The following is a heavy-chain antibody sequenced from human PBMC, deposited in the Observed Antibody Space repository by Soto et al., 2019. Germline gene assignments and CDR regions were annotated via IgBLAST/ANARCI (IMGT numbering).Heavy chain of an antibody. CDR3: ARALLGSSSCFSTLYGMAV. Sequence: SETLSLSCTVSGGSISSYYWSWIRQPPGKGLEWIGYIYYSGSTNYNPSLKSRVTISVDTSKNQFSLKLSSVTAADTAVYYCARALLGSSSCFSTLYGMAVWGQGTTVTVSS. J-gene: IGHJ6*02. CDR2: IYYSGST. V-gene: IGHV4-59*01. CDR1: GGSISSYY. D-gene: IGHD6-13*01.